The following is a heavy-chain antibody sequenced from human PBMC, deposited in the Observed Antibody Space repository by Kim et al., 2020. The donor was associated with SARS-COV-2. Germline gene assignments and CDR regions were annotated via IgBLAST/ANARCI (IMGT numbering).Heavy chain of an antibody. Sequence: SVKVSCKASGFTFTSSAVQWVRQARGQRLEWIGWIVVGSGNTNYAQKFQERVTITRDMSTSTAYMELSGLRSEDTAMYYFAADGPLSRYYYYYYGMDVW. CDR3: AADGPLSRYYYYYYGMDV. V-gene: IGHV1-58*01. CDR1: GFTFTSSA. CDR2: IVVGSGNT. J-gene: IGHJ6*01.